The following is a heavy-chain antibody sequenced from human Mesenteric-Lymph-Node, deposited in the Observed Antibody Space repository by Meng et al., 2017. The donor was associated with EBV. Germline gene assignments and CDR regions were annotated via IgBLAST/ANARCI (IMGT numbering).Heavy chain of an antibody. Sequence: VHIPRSGPGIVNPSGTLSLPCAVSCGSITTYNWWSWVRQPPGKGLEWIGEVFHSGTTNSNASLRSRLTISVDKSKNQFSLKLTSVTAADTAVYYCAKANSSGRSSWFDPWGQGTLVTVSS. CDR2: VFHSGTT. D-gene: IGHD3-10*01. CDR3: AKANSSGRSSWFDP. J-gene: IGHJ5*02. V-gene: IGHV4-4*02. CDR1: CGSITTYNW.